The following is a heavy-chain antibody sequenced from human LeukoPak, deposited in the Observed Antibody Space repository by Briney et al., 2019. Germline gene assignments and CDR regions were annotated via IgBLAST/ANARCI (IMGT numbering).Heavy chain of an antibody. V-gene: IGHV4-30-4*08. CDR2: IYYSGST. D-gene: IGHD4-23*01. CDR1: GGSISSGDYY. Sequence: PSQTLSLTYTVSGGSISSGDYYWSWIRQPPGKGLEWIGYIYYSGSTYYNPSLKSRVTISVDTSKNQFSLKLSSVTAADTAVYYCAREGYYGGNYGYWGQGTLVTVSS. J-gene: IGHJ4*02. CDR3: AREGYYGGNYGY.